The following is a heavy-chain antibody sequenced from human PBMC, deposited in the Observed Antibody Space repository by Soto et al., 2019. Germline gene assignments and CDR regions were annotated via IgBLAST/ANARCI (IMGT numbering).Heavy chain of an antibody. CDR3: ARSSHGLDV. CDR1: GYTFTDYY. Sequence: QVQLVQSGAEVKKPGASVKVSCEASGYTFTDYYMHWVRQAPGQGLEWMGWINPNNGDTNYAQKFQGWVTVTRDTSISTAYMELNSLTSDDMAVYYCARSSHGLDVWGQGTTVTVSS. J-gene: IGHJ6*02. CDR2: INPNNGDT. V-gene: IGHV1-2*04.